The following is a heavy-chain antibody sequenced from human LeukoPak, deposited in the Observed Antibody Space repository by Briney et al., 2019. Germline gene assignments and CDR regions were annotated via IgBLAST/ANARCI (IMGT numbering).Heavy chain of an antibody. CDR2: VSVSGGAT. Sequence: GGSLRLSCAASGFTFSNYEMIWVRQAPGKGLEWLSYVSVSGGATEYADSAKGRFTTSRDDAKNTLYLQMNTLRVEDTAIYYCARRTDRPGAVGRDRYFDLWGRGTLVTVSS. CDR1: GFTFSNYE. D-gene: IGHD6-13*01. CDR3: ARRTDRPGAVGRDRYFDL. V-gene: IGHV3-48*03. J-gene: IGHJ2*01.